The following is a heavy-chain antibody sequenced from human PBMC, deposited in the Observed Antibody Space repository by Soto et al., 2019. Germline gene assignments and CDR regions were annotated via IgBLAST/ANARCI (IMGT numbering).Heavy chain of an antibody. D-gene: IGHD6-13*01. CDR1: GYTFTGYY. Sequence: GASVKVSCKASGYTFTGYYMHWVRQAPGQGLEWMGWINPNRGGTNYAQKFQGRVTMTRDTSISTAYMELSRLRSDDTAVYYCFSGIAAAGPSWGVSNRFDPWGQGTLVTVSS. CDR2: INPNRGGT. V-gene: IGHV1-2*02. CDR3: FSGIAAAGPSWGVSNRFDP. J-gene: IGHJ5*02.